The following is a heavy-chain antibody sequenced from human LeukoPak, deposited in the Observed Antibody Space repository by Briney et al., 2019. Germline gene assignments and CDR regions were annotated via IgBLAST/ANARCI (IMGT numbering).Heavy chain of an antibody. J-gene: IGHJ3*02. CDR2: ISSSGSTI. CDR3: ARDPVLRYFDWLSDAFDI. V-gene: IGHV3-48*04. Sequence: GGSLRLSCAVSGITLSNYGMSWVRQAPGKGLEWVSYISSSGSTIYCADSVKGRFTISRDNAKNSLYLQMNSLRAEDTAVYYCARDPVLRYFDWLSDAFDIWGQGTMVTVSS. CDR1: GITLSNYG. D-gene: IGHD3-9*01.